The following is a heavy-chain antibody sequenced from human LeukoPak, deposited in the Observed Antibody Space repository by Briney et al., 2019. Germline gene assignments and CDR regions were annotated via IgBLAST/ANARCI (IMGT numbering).Heavy chain of an antibody. V-gene: IGHV3-21*01. CDR3: AKSKDSVAGATNDY. D-gene: IGHD6-19*01. J-gene: IGHJ4*02. CDR2: ISSSGTYK. Sequence: PGGSLRLSCAVSGFTFSSYSMSWVRQAPGKGLEWVSSISSSGTYKYYADSVKGRFTISRDNARNSLYLQMNSLRDEDTAVYYCAKSKDSVAGATNDYWGQGTLVTVSS. CDR1: GFTFSSYS.